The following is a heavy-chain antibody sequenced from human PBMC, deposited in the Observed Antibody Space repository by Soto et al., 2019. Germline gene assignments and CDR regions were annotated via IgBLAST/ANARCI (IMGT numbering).Heavy chain of an antibody. CDR2: IYHTGST. V-gene: IGHV4-4*02. J-gene: IGHJ4*02. CDR1: GGSISSANW. D-gene: IGHD3-10*01. Sequence: QVQLQESGPGLVKPSGTLSLTCAVSGGSISSANWWSWVRQPPGKGLEWIGEIYHTGSTNYNPSLSRRVTISVDKAKNQFSLNVTSVTAADTAIYYCARDRKPGIDYWGQGTLVTVSS. CDR3: ARDRKPGIDY.